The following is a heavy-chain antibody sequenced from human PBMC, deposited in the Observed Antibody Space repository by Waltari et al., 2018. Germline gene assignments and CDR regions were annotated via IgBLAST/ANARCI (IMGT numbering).Heavy chain of an antibody. CDR3: AKDLGYSSSW. J-gene: IGHJ4*02. Sequence: QVQLVESGGGVVQPGRSLRLSCAASGFTFSSYGMHRVRQAPGKGLEWVAVIWYDGSNKYYADSVKGRFTISRDNSKNTLYLQMNSLRAEDTAMYYCAKDLGYSSSWWGQGTLVTVSS. V-gene: IGHV3-30*18. CDR2: IWYDGSNK. D-gene: IGHD6-13*01. CDR1: GFTFSSYG.